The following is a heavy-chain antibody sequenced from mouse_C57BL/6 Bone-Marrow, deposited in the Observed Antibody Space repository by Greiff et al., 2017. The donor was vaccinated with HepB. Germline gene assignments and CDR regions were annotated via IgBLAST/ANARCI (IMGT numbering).Heavy chain of an antibody. CDR2: IHPNSGST. Sequence: VQLQQSGPVLVKPGASVKLSCKASGYTFTSYWMHWVKQRPGQGLEWIGMIHPNSGSTNYNEKFKSKATLTVDKSSSTAYMQLSSLTSEDSAVYYCARRGNRLRRAFDYWGQGTTLTVSS. D-gene: IGHD2-4*01. CDR3: ARRGNRLRRAFDY. CDR1: GYTFTSYW. J-gene: IGHJ2*01. V-gene: IGHV1-64*01.